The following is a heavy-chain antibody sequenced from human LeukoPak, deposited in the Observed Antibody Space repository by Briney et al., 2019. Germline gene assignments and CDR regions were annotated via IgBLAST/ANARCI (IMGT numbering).Heavy chain of an antibody. Sequence: PGGSLRLSCAASGFTFSSYAMSWVRQPPGKGLEWIGSIYYSKNTYYNPSLKSRVTISADTSKNQFSLTLGSVSATDTAVYYCVSPRGFSYGYFDYWGQGTLVTVSS. D-gene: IGHD5-18*01. CDR1: GFTFSSYA. J-gene: IGHJ4*02. CDR3: VSPRGFSYGYFDY. CDR2: IYYSKNT. V-gene: IGHV4-39*01.